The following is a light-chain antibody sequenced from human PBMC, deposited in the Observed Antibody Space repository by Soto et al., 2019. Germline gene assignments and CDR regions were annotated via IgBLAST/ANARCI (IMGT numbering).Light chain of an antibody. CDR3: QQYGSSPRT. V-gene: IGKV3-20*01. Sequence: EIVLIKSPATLSLSPGEISTLSRRASQSVGSNLAWYQQNPGQAPRLLIFDASSRATGIPDRFSGSGSGTDFTLTISRLEPEDFAVYYCQQYGSSPRTFGQGTKVDIK. J-gene: IGKJ1*01. CDR2: DAS. CDR1: QSVGSN.